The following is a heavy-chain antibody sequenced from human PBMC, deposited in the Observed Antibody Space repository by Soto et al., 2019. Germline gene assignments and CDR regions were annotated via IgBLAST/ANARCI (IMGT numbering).Heavy chain of an antibody. CDR3: AKDPSRIVVATIGPPDY. J-gene: IGHJ4*02. CDR2: ISGSGGST. CDR1: GFTFSSYA. D-gene: IGHD5-12*01. Sequence: GGSLRLSCAASGFTFSSYAMSWVRQAPGKGLEWVSAISGSGGSTYYADSVKGRFTISRENSKNTLYLQMNSLRAEDTAVYYCAKDPSRIVVATIGPPDYWGQGTLVTVSS. V-gene: IGHV3-23*01.